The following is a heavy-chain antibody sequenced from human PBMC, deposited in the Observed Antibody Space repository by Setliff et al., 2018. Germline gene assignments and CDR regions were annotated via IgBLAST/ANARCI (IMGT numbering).Heavy chain of an antibody. CDR3: TYYCSSTSCYRDLDWFDP. V-gene: IGHV3-49*04. Sequence: SLRLSCTASGFTFGDYAMSWVRQAPGKGLEWVGFIRSKAYGGTTEYAASVKGRFTISRDDSKSIAYLQMNSLKTEDTAVYYCTYYCSSTSCYRDLDWFDPWAREPWSPSPQ. D-gene: IGHD2-2*01. CDR1: GFTFGDYA. CDR2: IRSKAYGGTT. J-gene: IGHJ5*02.